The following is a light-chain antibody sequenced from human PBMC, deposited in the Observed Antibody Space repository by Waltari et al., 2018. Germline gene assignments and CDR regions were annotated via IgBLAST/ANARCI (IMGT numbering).Light chain of an antibody. CDR2: GAS. J-gene: IGKJ4*01. V-gene: IGKV3-20*01. Sequence: EIVLTQSPGTLSLSPGETATLSRRASQSVSMNYLSWFQQKPGQAPRLLIYGASMRAAGVPDRFSGGGSGTDFTLTITRLEPEDFAVYYCQQFGLITFGGGTKVEIK. CDR1: QSVSMNY. CDR3: QQFGLIT.